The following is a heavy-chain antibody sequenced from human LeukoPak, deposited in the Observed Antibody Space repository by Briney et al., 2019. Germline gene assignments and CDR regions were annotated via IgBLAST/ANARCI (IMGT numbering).Heavy chain of an antibody. Sequence: GGSLRLSCAASGFTFSSYGMHWVRQAPGKGLEWVAFIRYDGSNKYYADSVKGRFTISRDNSKNTLYLQMNSLRAEDTAVYYCAKVGDILTGSRWAMDVWGKGTTVTVSS. CDR1: GFTFSSYG. D-gene: IGHD3-9*01. J-gene: IGHJ6*03. CDR2: IRYDGSNK. V-gene: IGHV3-30*02. CDR3: AKVGDILTGSRWAMDV.